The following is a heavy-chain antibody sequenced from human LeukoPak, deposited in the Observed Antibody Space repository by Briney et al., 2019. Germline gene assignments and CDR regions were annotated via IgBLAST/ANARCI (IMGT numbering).Heavy chain of an antibody. CDR1: GFTFSSYD. J-gene: IGHJ5*02. D-gene: IGHD3-10*01. CDR3: ARDMVRGQGGWFDP. V-gene: IGHV3-48*03. CDR2: ISSSGSTI. Sequence: GGSLRLSCAASGFTFSSYDMTWVRQAPGKGLEWVSYISSSGSTIYYADSVKGRFTISRDNAKNSLYLQMNSLRAEDTAVYYCARDMVRGQGGWFDPWGQGTLVTVSS.